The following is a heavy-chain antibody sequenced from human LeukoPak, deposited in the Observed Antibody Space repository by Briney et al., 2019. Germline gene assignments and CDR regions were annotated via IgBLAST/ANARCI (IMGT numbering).Heavy chain of an antibody. CDR3: ANSGWYGVDFDY. J-gene: IGHJ4*02. Sequence: ASVKVSCKTSGYTFTGYYIHWVRQAPGQGLEWMGWINPNSGGTNYAQKFQGRVTMTRDTSISTAYMELSRLRSDDTAVHYCANSGWYGVDFDYWGQGTLVTVSS. CDR1: GYTFTGYY. CDR2: INPNSGGT. D-gene: IGHD6-19*01. V-gene: IGHV1-2*02.